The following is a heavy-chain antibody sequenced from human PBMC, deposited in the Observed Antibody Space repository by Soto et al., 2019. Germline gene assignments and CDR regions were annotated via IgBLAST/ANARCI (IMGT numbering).Heavy chain of an antibody. Sequence: PSETLSLTCTVSGGSISSSSYYWGWIRQPPGKGLEWIGSIYYSGSTYYNPSLKSRVTISVATSKNQFSLKLSSVTAADTAVYYCARVGYSCGHDAFDIWGQGTMVTVSS. CDR1: GGSISSSSYY. CDR3: ARVGYSCGHDAFDI. V-gene: IGHV4-39*01. D-gene: IGHD6-25*01. CDR2: IYYSGST. J-gene: IGHJ3*02.